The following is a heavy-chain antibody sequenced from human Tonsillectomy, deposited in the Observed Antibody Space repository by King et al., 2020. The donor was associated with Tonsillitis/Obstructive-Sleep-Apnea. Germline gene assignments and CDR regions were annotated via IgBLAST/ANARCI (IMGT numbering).Heavy chain of an antibody. CDR2: IPWRGGRT. J-gene: IGHJ4*02. CDR3: ARVLRGVENNDYGSGSPDY. Sequence: VPLVESGGGVVRPGGSLRLSCAGYGFTFDNYGMSWVRQAQGKGLEWVSGIPWRGGRTGSDDSVQGRFTISRANATTSLYLPMNSLRDGDTAFYYCARVLRGVENNDYGSGSPDYWGQGTLFTVSA. V-gene: IGHV3-20*04. CDR1: GFTFDNYG. D-gene: IGHD3-10*01.